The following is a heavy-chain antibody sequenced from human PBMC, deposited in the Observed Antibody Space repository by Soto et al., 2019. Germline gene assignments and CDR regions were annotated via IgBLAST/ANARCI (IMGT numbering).Heavy chain of an antibody. D-gene: IGHD3-3*01. Sequence: GGYLRLSCAASGFTFSSYALHWVRQAPGKGLEWVAVISYDGSNKYYADSVKGRFTISRDNSKNTLYLQMNSLRAEDTAVYYCARKYYDFWIGYSPYYYYGVAVSGQGTTVIGSS. V-gene: IGHV3-30-3*01. CDR1: GFTFSSYA. J-gene: IGHJ6*02. CDR3: ARKYYDFWIGYSPYYYYGVAV. CDR2: ISYDGSNK.